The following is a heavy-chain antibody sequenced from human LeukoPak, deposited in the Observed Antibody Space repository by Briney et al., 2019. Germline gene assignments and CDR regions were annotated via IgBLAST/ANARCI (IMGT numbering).Heavy chain of an antibody. J-gene: IGHJ4*02. CDR2: IIPIFGTA. CDR3: ARVGALEDYDSSGYFFDY. D-gene: IGHD3-22*01. V-gene: IGHV1-69*13. CDR1: GDTFSSYA. Sequence: ASVKVSCKASGDTFSSYAISWVRQAPGQGLEWMGGIIPIFGTANYAQKFQGRVTVTADESTSTAYMELSSLRSEDTAVYYCARVGALEDYDSSGYFFDYWGQGTLVTVSS.